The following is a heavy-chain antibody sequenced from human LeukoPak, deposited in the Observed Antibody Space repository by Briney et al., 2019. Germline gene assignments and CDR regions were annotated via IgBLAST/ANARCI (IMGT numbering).Heavy chain of an antibody. Sequence: SETLSLTCTVSGGSVSSSSDYWGWIRQPPGKGLEWIGSIYFSGSTYYNPSLKSRVTISVDTSKNQFSLKLSSVTAADTAVYYCARRGSGSYSFWGQGTLVIVSS. J-gene: IGHJ4*02. CDR2: IYFSGST. CDR3: ARRGSGSYSF. D-gene: IGHD1-26*01. V-gene: IGHV4-39*01. CDR1: GGSVSSSSDY.